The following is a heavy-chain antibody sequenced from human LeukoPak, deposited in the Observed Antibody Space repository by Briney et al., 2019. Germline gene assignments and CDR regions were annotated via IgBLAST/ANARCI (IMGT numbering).Heavy chain of an antibody. V-gene: IGHV3-48*03. J-gene: IGHJ6*04. Sequence: PGGSLRLSCAASGFTFSSYEMNWVRQAPGKGLEWVSYISSSGSTIYYADSVKGRFTISRDNAKNSLYLQMNSLRAEETAVYYCARDRKYSGYGMDVWGKGTTVTVSS. D-gene: IGHD5-12*01. CDR2: ISSSGSTI. CDR1: GFTFSSYE. CDR3: ARDRKYSGYGMDV.